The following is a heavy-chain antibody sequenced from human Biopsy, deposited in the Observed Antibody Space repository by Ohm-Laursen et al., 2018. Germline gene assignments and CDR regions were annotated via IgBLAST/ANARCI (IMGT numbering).Heavy chain of an antibody. D-gene: IGHD3-9*01. Sequence: SVKVSCKAPGGTFSNYGVNWVRQAPGQGLEWLGGNIPILGTGNYAQKFQDRVTVAADTSTSTATMELRSLRSDDTAVYYCATKLTGYFHHWGQGTPVIVSS. V-gene: IGHV1-69*06. CDR3: ATKLTGYFHH. J-gene: IGHJ1*01. CDR1: GGTFSNYG. CDR2: NIPILGTG.